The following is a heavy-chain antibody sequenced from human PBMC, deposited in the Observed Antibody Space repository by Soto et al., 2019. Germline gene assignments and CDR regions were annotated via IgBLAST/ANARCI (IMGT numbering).Heavy chain of an antibody. V-gene: IGHV3-48*03. CDR1: GFTFSTYE. CDR3: ARHREMEKIRAFDNYFEY. J-gene: IGHJ4*02. Sequence: GGSLRLSCVASGFTFSTYEMNWVRQPPGKGQEWLSYISASGSAIYYADSVKGRSTRARDNAKNSLFQQMNSLRAENTALYYCARHREMEKIRAFDNYFEYWGPGTLVTVSS. D-gene: IGHD3-9*01. CDR2: ISASGSAI.